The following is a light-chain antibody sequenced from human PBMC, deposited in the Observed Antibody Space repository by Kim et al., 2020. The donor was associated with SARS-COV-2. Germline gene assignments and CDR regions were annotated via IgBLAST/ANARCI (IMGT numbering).Light chain of an antibody. CDR3: QQYGSSYT. V-gene: IGKV3-20*01. J-gene: IGKJ2*01. CDR2: GAS. CDR1: QSVSSSY. Sequence: EIVLTQSPGTLSLSPGERATLSCRASQSVSSSYLAWYQQKPGQAPRLLIYGASSRATGIPDRFSGSGSGTDFTLTISRQEPEDFAVYYCQQYGSSYTFGQGTKLEIK.